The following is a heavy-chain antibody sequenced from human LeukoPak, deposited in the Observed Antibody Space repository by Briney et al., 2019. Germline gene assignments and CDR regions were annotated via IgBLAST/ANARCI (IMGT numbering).Heavy chain of an antibody. Sequence: SETLSLTCAVSGHSISSGYYWGWIRQPPGKGLEWIGNIYHSGSTYYNPSLKSRVTISVDTSKNQFSLKLSSVTAADTAVYYCARHGFWSGHNYVLDYWGQGTLVTVSS. CDR3: ARHGFWSGHNYVLDY. CDR2: IYHSGST. CDR1: GHSISSGYY. J-gene: IGHJ4*02. V-gene: IGHV4-38-2*01. D-gene: IGHD3-3*01.